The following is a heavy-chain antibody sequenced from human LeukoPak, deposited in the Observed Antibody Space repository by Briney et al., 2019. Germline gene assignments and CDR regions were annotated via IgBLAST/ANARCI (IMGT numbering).Heavy chain of an antibody. CDR3: VRGGHIGSDY. Sequence: PGGSLRLSCAASGFTFSDFDMHWVRHATGRGLEWVSSVASAGDTYYVGSVRGRSTISRENAKNSLYLQMNSLRAGDTAVYYCVRGGHIGSDYWGRGTLVNVS. CDR2: VASAGDT. J-gene: IGHJ4*02. D-gene: IGHD2-21*01. V-gene: IGHV3-13*04. CDR1: GFTFSDFD.